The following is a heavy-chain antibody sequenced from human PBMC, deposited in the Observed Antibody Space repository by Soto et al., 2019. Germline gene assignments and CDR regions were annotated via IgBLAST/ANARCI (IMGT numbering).Heavy chain of an antibody. CDR3: AREGDPDY. CDR2: LIPITGNT. D-gene: IGHD2-21*02. Sequence: ASVKVSCKASGGTFSNYAIAWVRQAPGQGLEWMGWLIPITGNTKYSQKFQGRVTITRDTSASTAYMELSSLRSEDTAVYYCAREGDPDYWGQGTLVTVS. V-gene: IGHV1-3*01. CDR1: GGTFSNYA. J-gene: IGHJ4*02.